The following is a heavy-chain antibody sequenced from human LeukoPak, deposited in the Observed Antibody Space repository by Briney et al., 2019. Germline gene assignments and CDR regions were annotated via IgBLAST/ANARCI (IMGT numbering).Heavy chain of an antibody. CDR2: IKQDGSEK. Sequence: GGSLGLSCAASGFTFSDYWMGWVRQAPGRGLEWVANIKQDGSEKYYGESVRGRLTISRDNAKNSVYLQMNSLRADDTAVYYCARDEHQYFHASSGRFDYWGQGTLVTVSS. D-gene: IGHD3-22*01. V-gene: IGHV3-7*04. CDR3: ARDEHQYFHASSGRFDY. CDR1: GFTFSDYW. J-gene: IGHJ4*02.